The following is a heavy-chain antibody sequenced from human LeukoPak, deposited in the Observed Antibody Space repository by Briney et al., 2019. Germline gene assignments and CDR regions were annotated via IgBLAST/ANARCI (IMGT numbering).Heavy chain of an antibody. Sequence: PGGSLRLSCAASGFTFSSYSMNWVRQAPGKGLEWVSYISSSSSTIYYADSVKGRFTISRDKAKNSLYLQMNSLRAEDTAVYYCARGGYDFWSGTPGRMDVWGKGTTVTVSS. CDR1: GFTFSSYS. V-gene: IGHV3-48*01. CDR2: ISSSSSTI. J-gene: IGHJ6*04. D-gene: IGHD3-3*01. CDR3: ARGGYDFWSGTPGRMDV.